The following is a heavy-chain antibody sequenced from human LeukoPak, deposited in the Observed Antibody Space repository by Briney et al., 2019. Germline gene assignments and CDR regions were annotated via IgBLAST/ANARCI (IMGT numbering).Heavy chain of an antibody. D-gene: IGHD3-22*01. CDR1: GYTFTSYA. CDR2: INAGNGNT. Sequence: ASVKVSCKASGYTFTSYAMHWVRQAPGQRLEWMGWINAGNGNTKYSQKFQGRVTITRDTSASTAYMELSSLRSEDTAVYYCATLEAFDSSGYYYSDYWGLGTLVTVSS. CDR3: ATLEAFDSSGYYYSDY. J-gene: IGHJ4*02. V-gene: IGHV1-3*01.